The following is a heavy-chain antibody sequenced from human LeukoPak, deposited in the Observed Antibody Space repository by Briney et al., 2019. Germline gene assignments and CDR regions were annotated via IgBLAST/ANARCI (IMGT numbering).Heavy chain of an antibody. CDR2: ISYDGSNK. CDR3: ARVESSGRYAFDI. V-gene: IGHV3-30-3*01. Sequence: GGSLRLSCAASGFTFSSYAMHWVRQAPGKGLEWVAVISYDGSNKYYADSVKGRFTISRDNSKNTLYLQMSSLRAEDTAVYYCARVESSGRYAFDIWGQGTMVTVSS. CDR1: GFTFSSYA. J-gene: IGHJ3*02. D-gene: IGHD6-19*01.